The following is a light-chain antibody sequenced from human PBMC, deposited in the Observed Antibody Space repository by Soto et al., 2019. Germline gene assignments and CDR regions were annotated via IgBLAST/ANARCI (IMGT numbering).Light chain of an antibody. CDR1: QSVSSSY. CDR2: DAS. CDR3: QQYGRSPWT. J-gene: IGKJ1*01. Sequence: EIMVTQSACTLSLNTGDRATLSCRASQSVSSSYLAWYQQKHGQAPRLLIYDASSRATGIPDRFSGSGSGTDFTLTISRLEPEDFAVYYCQQYGRSPWTFGQGTNVAIK. V-gene: IGKV3-20*01.